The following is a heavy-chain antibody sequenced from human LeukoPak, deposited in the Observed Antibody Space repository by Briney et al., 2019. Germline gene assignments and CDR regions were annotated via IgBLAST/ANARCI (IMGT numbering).Heavy chain of an antibody. Sequence: SETLSLTCAVYGGSFSGYYWSWIRQPPGKGLEWIGEINHSGSTNYNPSLKSRVTMSVDTSKNQFSLKLSSVTAADTAVYYCARGGDAFDIWGQGTMVTVSS. V-gene: IGHV4-34*01. CDR1: GGSFSGYY. CDR2: INHSGST. J-gene: IGHJ3*02. CDR3: ARGGDAFDI.